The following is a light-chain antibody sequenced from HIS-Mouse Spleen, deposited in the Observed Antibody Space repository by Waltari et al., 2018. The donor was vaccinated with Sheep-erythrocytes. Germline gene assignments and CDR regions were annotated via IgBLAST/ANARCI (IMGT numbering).Light chain of an antibody. V-gene: IGKV3-15*01. CDR1: QRVSSN. CDR2: GAS. J-gene: IGKJ1*01. CDR3: QQYNNWPPWT. Sequence: EIVMTQSPATLSVSPGERATLSCRASQRVSSNLAWYQQTPGQAPRPLIYGASTRATGIPARFSGSGSGTEFTLTISSMQSEDFAVYYCQQYNNWPPWTFGQGTKVEIK.